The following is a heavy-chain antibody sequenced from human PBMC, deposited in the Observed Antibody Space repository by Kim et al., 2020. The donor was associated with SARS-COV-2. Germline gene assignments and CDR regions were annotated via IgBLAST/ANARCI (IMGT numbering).Heavy chain of an antibody. CDR3: ARYCSSKSCYYDY. Sequence: GGSLRLSCAASGFTFSSYGMHWVRQAPGKGLEWVAVICYDGSNKYYADSVKGRFTISRDNSKNTLYLQMNSLRAEDTAVYYCARYCSSKSCYYDYWGQGNLVTVSS. V-gene: IGHV3-33*01. CDR1: GFTFSSYG. CDR2: ICYDGSNK. J-gene: IGHJ4*02. D-gene: IGHD2-2*01.